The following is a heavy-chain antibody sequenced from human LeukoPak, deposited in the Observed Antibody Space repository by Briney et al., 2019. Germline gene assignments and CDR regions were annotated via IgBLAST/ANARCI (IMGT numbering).Heavy chain of an antibody. CDR3: ARVFDSGSQAYFYYMDV. CDR1: GGSISSYY. D-gene: IGHD3-10*01. V-gene: IGHV4-59*01. CDR2: IYYSGST. Sequence: SSETLSLTCTVSGGSISSYYWSWIRQPPGKGLEWIGYIYYSGSTNYNPSLKSRVTISVDTSKNQFSLKLSSVTAADTAVYYCARVFDSGSQAYFYYMDVWGKGTTVTIFS. J-gene: IGHJ6*03.